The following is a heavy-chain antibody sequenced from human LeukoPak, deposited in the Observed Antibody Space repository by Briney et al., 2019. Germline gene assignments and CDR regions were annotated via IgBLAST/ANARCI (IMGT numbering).Heavy chain of an antibody. D-gene: IGHD3-22*01. J-gene: IGHJ4*02. Sequence: GSLRLSCAASGFTFSSYAMSWVRQAPGKGLEWVSAISGSGGSTYYADSVKGRFTISRDNSKNTLYLQMNSLRAEDTAVYYCAKGTSSRTMRGGGYFDYWGQGTLVTVSS. V-gene: IGHV3-23*01. CDR3: AKGTSSRTMRGGGYFDY. CDR1: GFTFSSYA. CDR2: ISGSGGST.